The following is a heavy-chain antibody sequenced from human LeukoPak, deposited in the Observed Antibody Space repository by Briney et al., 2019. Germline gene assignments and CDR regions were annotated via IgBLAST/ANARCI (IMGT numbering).Heavy chain of an antibody. CDR2: INPNSGGT. J-gene: IGHJ5*02. D-gene: IGHD6-19*01. Sequence: ASVKVSCKAPGYTFTGYYMHWVRQAPGQGLEWMGWINPNSGGTNYAQKFQGRVTMTRDTSITTAYMELSRLRSDDTAVYYCARVVAGNWFDPWGQGTLVTVSS. CDR3: ARVVAGNWFDP. CDR1: GYTFTGYY. V-gene: IGHV1-2*02.